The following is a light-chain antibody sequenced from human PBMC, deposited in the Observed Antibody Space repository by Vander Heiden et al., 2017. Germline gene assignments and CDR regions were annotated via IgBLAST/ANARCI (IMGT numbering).Light chain of an antibody. CDR2: WAS. V-gene: IGKV4-1*01. J-gene: IGKJ1*01. CDR3: QQDDSTPRT. CDR1: QSVLYSSNNKNY. Sequence: DIVMTQSPDSLAVSLGERAPINCKSSQSVLYSSNNKNYLAWYQQKPGQPPKLLIYWASTRESGVPDRFSGSGSGTDFTLTISSLQAEDVAVYYCQQDDSTPRTFGQGTKVEIK.